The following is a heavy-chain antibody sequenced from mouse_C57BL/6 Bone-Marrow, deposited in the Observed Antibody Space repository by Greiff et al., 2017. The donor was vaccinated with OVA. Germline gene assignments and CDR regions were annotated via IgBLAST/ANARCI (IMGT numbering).Heavy chain of an antibody. V-gene: IGHV1-55*01. Sequence: VQLQQPGAELVKPGASVKMSCKASGYTFTSYWITWVKQRPGQGLEWIGDIYPGSGSTNYNEKFKSKATLTVATSSSTAYMQLSSLTSEDSAVYYCARISNWDYFDYWGQGTTLTVSS. CDR2: IYPGSGST. D-gene: IGHD4-1*01. CDR1: GYTFTSYW. CDR3: ARISNWDYFDY. J-gene: IGHJ2*01.